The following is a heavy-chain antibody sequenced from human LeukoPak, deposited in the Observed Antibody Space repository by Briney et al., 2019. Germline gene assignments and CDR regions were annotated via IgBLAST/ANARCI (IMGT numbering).Heavy chain of an antibody. V-gene: IGHV3-30-3*01. CDR2: KLYDGSNT. CDR1: GFTFTSNA. J-gene: IGHJ4*02. Sequence: GGSLRLSSAASGFTFTSNAIDWGRQGPGKGLGWVAEKLYDGSNTNSADSVKGRFTISTDNSKNTLYLQINSPRAEDTAVYYCAKEGSGIHFDYWGQGTLVTVSS. CDR3: AKEGSGIHFDY. D-gene: IGHD3-10*01.